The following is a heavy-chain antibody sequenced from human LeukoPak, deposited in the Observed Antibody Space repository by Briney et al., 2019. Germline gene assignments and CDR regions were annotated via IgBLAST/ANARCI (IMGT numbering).Heavy chain of an antibody. CDR2: INHSGST. D-gene: IGHD3-22*01. Sequence: SEILSLTCAVYGGSFSGYYWSWIRQPPGKGLEWIGEINHSGSTNYNPSLKSRVTISVDTSKDQFSLKLSSVTAADTAVYYCARGDVSYYYDSSGYSSRYDYWGQGTLVTVSS. J-gene: IGHJ4*02. CDR1: GGSFSGYY. CDR3: ARGDVSYYYDSSGYSSRYDY. V-gene: IGHV4-34*01.